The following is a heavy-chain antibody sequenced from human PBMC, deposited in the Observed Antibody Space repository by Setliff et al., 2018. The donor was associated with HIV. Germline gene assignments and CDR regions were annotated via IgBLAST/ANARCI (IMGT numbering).Heavy chain of an antibody. V-gene: IGHV3-30*02. CDR3: ARANYYDSSGSFDY. D-gene: IGHD3-22*01. J-gene: IGHJ4*02. CDR1: VFTFNNYG. CDR2: IRYDGSQK. Sequence: GGSLRLSCAASVFTFNNYGMNWVRQAPGKGLEWVAFIRYDGSQKYYVDSVKGRFTISRDNAKNSLYLQMNSLRAEDTAVYYCARANYYDSSGSFDYWGQGTLVTVSS.